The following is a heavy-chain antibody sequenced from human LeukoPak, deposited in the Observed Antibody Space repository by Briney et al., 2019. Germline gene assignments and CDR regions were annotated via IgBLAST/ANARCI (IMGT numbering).Heavy chain of an antibody. CDR1: GFTFSRYS. CDR2: ISIGNTYI. CDR3: AGSGTIGYLPREWDYWYFDR. J-gene: IGHJ2*01. D-gene: IGHD1-1*01. V-gene: IGHV3-21*03. Sequence: GGSLRLSCAASGFTFSRYSMNWVRQAPGKGLEWVSSISIGNTYIYYADSVKGRFTISRDNAKNSLYLQLNSLRAEDTAVYYCAGSGTIGYLPREWDYWYFDRWGRGTLVTVSS.